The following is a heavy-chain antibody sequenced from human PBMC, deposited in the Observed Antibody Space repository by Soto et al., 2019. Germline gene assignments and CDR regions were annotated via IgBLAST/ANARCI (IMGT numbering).Heavy chain of an antibody. Sequence: ASVKVSCKASGYTFTTYGISWVRQAPGQGLEWMGWISAYNGNTNYAQNLQGRVTMTTDSSTSTAYMELRSLRSDDTAVYYCARGQWFGELLCNFWGQGTLVTVSS. CDR2: ISAYNGNT. J-gene: IGHJ4*02. V-gene: IGHV1-18*01. CDR1: GYTFTTYG. CDR3: ARGQWFGELLCNF. D-gene: IGHD3-10*01.